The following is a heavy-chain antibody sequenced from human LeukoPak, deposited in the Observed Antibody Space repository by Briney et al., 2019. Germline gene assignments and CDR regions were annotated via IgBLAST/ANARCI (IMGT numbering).Heavy chain of an antibody. J-gene: IGHJ4*02. Sequence: GGSLRLSCAASGFTFSSYAMSWVRQAPGEGLEWVSRINNSGTDTYYEDSVKGRFTISRDNSQSTLFLHINSLSAEDTAVYYCAAAVNTGRAEHYWGQGTLVTVSS. CDR2: INNSGTDT. CDR3: AAAVNTGRAEHY. D-gene: IGHD4-17*01. CDR1: GFTFSSYA. V-gene: IGHV3-23*01.